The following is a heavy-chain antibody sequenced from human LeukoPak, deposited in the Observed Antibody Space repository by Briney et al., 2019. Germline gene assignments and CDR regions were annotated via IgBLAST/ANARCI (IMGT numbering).Heavy chain of an antibody. J-gene: IGHJ6*03. V-gene: IGHV3-13*01. D-gene: IGHD1-1*01. CDR2: IGTASDT. Sequence: GGSLRLSCAASGFTFSSFDMHWVRQPTGQGLEWVSTIGTASDTYYPGSVEGRFALSRDNAKNSLYLQMNSLTAGDTAVYYCARGPPRGKYYYMDIWGKGTTVTVSS. CDR1: GFTFSSFD. CDR3: ARGPPRGKYYYMDI.